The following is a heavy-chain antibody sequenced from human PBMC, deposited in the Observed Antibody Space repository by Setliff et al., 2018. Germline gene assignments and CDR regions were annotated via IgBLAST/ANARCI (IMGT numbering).Heavy chain of an antibody. J-gene: IGHJ3*02. CDR3: ASSSGSSSNDAFDI. CDR1: GYRFSSHW. CDR2: IYPGDSDT. D-gene: IGHD1-26*01. V-gene: IGHV5-51*01. Sequence: GESLTISCKGSGYRFSSHWIGWVRQMPGKGLEWMGIIYPGDSDTRYSPTFQGQVTISADKSISTAYLQWSSLKASDTTMYYCASSSGSSSNDAFDIWGQGTTVTVSS.